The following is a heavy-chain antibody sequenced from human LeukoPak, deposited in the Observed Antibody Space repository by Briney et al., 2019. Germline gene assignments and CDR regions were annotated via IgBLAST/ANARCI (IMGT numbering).Heavy chain of an antibody. CDR2: INQDGSEK. J-gene: IGHJ6*02. CDR1: GFTFNSYW. Sequence: PGGSLRLSCTASGFTFNSYWMSGVRQAPGKGVGWVAKINQDGSEKYYVDSVKGRFTVSRGNGKNSLYLQMNSLRAEDTAVYYCAREGITVALNYYGMDVWGQGTTVTVS. CDR3: AREGITVALNYYGMDV. V-gene: IGHV3-7*01. D-gene: IGHD6-19*01.